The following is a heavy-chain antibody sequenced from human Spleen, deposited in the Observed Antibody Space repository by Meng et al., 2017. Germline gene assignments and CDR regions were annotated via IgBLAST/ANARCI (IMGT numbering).Heavy chain of an antibody. V-gene: IGHV4-38-2*01. J-gene: IGHJ4*02. D-gene: IGHD4-11*01. Sequence: SETLSLTCAVSGYSISSAYYWGWIRLPPGKGLEWIGSIYHSGSTYYNPSLKSRLTISVDTSKNQFSLKLSSVTAADTAVYYCARVPTTMAHDFDYWGQGTLVTVSS. CDR2: IYHSGST. CDR1: GYSISSAYY. CDR3: ARVPTTMAHDFDY.